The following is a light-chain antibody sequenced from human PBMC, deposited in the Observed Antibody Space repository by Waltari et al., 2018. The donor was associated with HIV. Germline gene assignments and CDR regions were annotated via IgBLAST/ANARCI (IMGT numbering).Light chain of an antibody. J-gene: IGLJ3*02. CDR1: ASSLRDTTF. V-gene: IGLV2-11*01. Sequence: SALTQPRSVSGSPGQSVSISCTGAASSLRDTTFVSWYQQHAGRVPSVLILDVDKRPSDVPGRCSASKSGDTASLTIAGLQPDDEALYFCSAFVASSSWVFGGGTQL. CDR3: SAFVASSSWV. CDR2: DVD.